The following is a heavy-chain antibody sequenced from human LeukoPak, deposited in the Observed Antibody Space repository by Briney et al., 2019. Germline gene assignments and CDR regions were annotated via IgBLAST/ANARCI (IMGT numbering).Heavy chain of an antibody. D-gene: IGHD3-22*01. V-gene: IGHV3-23*01. Sequence: PGGSLRLSCAASGFTFSSYAMSWVRQAPGKGLEWVSAISGSGGSTYYADSVKGRFTISRDNSKNTLYLQMNSLRAEDTAVYYCAKPTYYYDSSGLNDAFDIWGQGTMVTVSS. J-gene: IGHJ3*02. CDR3: AKPTYYYDSSGLNDAFDI. CDR1: GFTFSSYA. CDR2: ISGSGGST.